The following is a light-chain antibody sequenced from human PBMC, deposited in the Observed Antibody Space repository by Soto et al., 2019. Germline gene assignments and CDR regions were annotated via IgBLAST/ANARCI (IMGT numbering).Light chain of an antibody. CDR3: QQYNSYSRT. J-gene: IGKJ1*01. V-gene: IGKV1-5*01. CDR1: QTISSY. Sequence: DIQMTQSPSSLSASVGDRVTIACRASQTISSYLNWYQQNPGKAPKLLIYSASSLQSGVPSRFSGSESGTNFTLTISSLQPDDFATYYCQQYNSYSRTFGQGTKVDIK. CDR2: SAS.